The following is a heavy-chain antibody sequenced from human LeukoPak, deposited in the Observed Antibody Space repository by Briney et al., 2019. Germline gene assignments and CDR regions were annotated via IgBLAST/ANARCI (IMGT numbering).Heavy chain of an antibody. J-gene: IGHJ6*02. V-gene: IGHV3-48*03. CDR2: MSSSGTTI. CDR3: ARSLIPLGMDV. CDR1: GFTFRSYE. D-gene: IGHD2-21*01. Sequence: GGSLRLSCAASGFTFRSYEVIWVRQAPGKGLEWVSYMSSSGTTIHYVDSVKGRFTNSRDNAKNTVYLEMNSLRSEDTAVYYCARSLIPLGMDVWGQGTTVTVSS.